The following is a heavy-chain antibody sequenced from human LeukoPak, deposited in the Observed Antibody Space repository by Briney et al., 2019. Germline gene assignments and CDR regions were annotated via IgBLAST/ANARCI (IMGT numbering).Heavy chain of an antibody. V-gene: IGHV3-74*01. CDR1: GFTFSTHW. Sequence: GGSLRLSCAASGFTFSTHWMHWVRQAPGKGLVWVSRINPDGGRTDYADSVRGRFTISRDNAKNTLYLHMNSLRAEDTAVYYCARDGVYGDYPPNDAFDVWGQGIMVTVSS. D-gene: IGHD4-17*01. CDR3: ARDGVYGDYPPNDAFDV. J-gene: IGHJ3*01. CDR2: INPDGGRT.